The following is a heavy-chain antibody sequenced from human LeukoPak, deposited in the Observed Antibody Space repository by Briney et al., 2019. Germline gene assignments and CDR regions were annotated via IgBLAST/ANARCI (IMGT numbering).Heavy chain of an antibody. V-gene: IGHV1-2*02. CDR2: INPNSGGT. J-gene: IGHJ4*02. CDR3: ARMTVTTDFDY. CDR1: GYTFTSYG. Sequence: ASVKVSCKASGYTFTSYGISWVRQAPGQGLEWMGWINPNSGGTNYAQKFQGRVTMTRDTSISTAYMELSRLRSDDTAVYYCARMTVTTDFDYWGQGTLVTVSS. D-gene: IGHD4-17*01.